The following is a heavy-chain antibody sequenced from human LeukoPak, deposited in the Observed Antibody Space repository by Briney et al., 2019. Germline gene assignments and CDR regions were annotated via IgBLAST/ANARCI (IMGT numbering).Heavy chain of an antibody. Sequence: GGSLRLSCAASGFTFSNSAMNWVRQVPGKGLERVSSIDYDSSHIYYAASVRGRFTISRDNARNSVYLHMNSLRVEDTAVYYCARDPLRYLRVGHYDYWGQGTLVAVSS. D-gene: IGHD3-9*01. CDR2: IDYDSSHI. J-gene: IGHJ4*02. V-gene: IGHV3-21*01. CDR3: ARDPLRYLRVGHYDY. CDR1: GFTFSNSA.